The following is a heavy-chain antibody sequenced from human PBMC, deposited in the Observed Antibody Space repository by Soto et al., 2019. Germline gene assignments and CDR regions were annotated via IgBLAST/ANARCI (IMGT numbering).Heavy chain of an antibody. V-gene: IGHV3-21*01. CDR1: GFTFSSYS. Sequence: GGSLRLSCAASGFTFSSYSMNWVRQAPGKGLEWVSSISSSSSYIYYADSVKGRFTISRDNAKNSLYLQMNSLRAEDTAVYYCARSPSYCSSTSCYEVDYWGQGTLVTVSS. CDR2: ISSSSSYI. CDR3: ARSPSYCSSTSCYEVDY. J-gene: IGHJ4*02. D-gene: IGHD2-2*01.